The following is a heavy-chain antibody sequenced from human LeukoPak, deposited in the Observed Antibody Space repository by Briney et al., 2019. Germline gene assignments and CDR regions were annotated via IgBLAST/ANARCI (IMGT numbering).Heavy chain of an antibody. CDR3: ARAQDYCSGSTCYGYFQY. D-gene: IGHD2-15*01. CDR1: GFTVSSNY. V-gene: IGHV3-53*01. Sequence: PGGSLRLSCAASGFTVSSNYMSWVRQAPGKGLEWVSATYSGGSTYYVDSVKGRFTISSDNSKNTLYLQMNSLKAEDTAIYYCARAQDYCSGSTCYGYFQYWGQGTLVTVSS. CDR2: TYSGGST. J-gene: IGHJ1*01.